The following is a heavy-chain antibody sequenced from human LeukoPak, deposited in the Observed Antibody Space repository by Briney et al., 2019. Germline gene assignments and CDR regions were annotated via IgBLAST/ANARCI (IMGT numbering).Heavy chain of an antibody. D-gene: IGHD3-3*01. Sequence: SETLSLTCTVSGGSISSYYWGWIRQPAGKGLEWLGRIYTDGSTNYNPSLRRRISMSVDLSANQFNLRLSSVTAADTAIYYCARDHNEYDFLSDAYLGYFDYWGQGALVTVSS. CDR1: GGSISSYY. CDR3: ARDHNEYDFLSDAYLGYFDY. CDR2: IYTDGST. J-gene: IGHJ4*02. V-gene: IGHV4-4*07.